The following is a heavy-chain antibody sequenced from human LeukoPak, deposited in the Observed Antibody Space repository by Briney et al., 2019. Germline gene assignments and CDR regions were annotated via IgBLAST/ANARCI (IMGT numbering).Heavy chain of an antibody. J-gene: IGHJ4*02. CDR3: ARDRDCGTTTCSADY. CDR2: ITNSGSTI. D-gene: IGHD2-2*01. Sequence: GGSLRLSCAASGFSFSDYYMSWVRQAPGKGLEWISYITNSGSTIYYAESVKGRFTISRDDAKNSLYLQMNNLRAEDTAVYYCARDRDCGTTTCSADYWGQGTLVTLSS. V-gene: IGHV3-11*01. CDR1: GFSFSDYY.